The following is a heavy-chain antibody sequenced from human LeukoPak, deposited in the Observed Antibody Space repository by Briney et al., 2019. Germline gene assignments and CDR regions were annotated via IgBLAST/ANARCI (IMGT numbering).Heavy chain of an antibody. V-gene: IGHV1-8*01. CDR1: EYTFTSYD. CDR3: ARGEWLANAFDI. J-gene: IGHJ3*02. Sequence: ASVKVSCKASEYTFTSYDINWVRQATGQGLEWMGWMNPNSGNTDYAQKFQGRVTMTRNTSISTAYMELSSLRSEDTAVYYCARGEWLANAFDIWGQGTMVTVSS. D-gene: IGHD6-19*01. CDR2: MNPNSGNT.